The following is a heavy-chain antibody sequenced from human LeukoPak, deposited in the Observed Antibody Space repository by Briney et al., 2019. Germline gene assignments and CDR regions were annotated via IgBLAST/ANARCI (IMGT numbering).Heavy chain of an antibody. CDR1: GFTLSSYG. J-gene: IGHJ4*02. V-gene: IGHV3-33*01. CDR3: ARDSHPLGDSSGPTAY. D-gene: IGHD3-22*01. CDR2: IWYDGSNK. Sequence: GGSLRLSCAASGFTLSSYGMHWVRQAPGKGLEWVAVIWYDGSNKYYADSVKGRFTISRDNSKNTLYLQMNSLRAEDTAVYYCARDSHPLGDSSGPTAYWGQGTLVTVSS.